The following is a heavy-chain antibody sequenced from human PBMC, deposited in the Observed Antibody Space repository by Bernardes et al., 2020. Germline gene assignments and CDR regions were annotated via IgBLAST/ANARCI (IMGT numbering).Heavy chain of an antibody. D-gene: IGHD3-22*01. CDR1: GFTFSSYG. CDR2: ISSSGATT. CDR3: ARQPWSSGYPYYFDY. V-gene: IGHV3-23*01. Sequence: GGSLRLSCAASGFTFSSYGMSWVRQAPGKGLEWVSSISSSGATTYHTDSVKGRFTISRDNSKNTLYLQMNSLRAEDTAVYYCARQPWSSGYPYYFDYWGQGTLVTVSS. J-gene: IGHJ4*02.